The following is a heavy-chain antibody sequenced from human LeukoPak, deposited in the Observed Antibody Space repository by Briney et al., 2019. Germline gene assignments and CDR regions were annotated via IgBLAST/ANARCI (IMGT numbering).Heavy chain of an antibody. D-gene: IGHD3-10*02. CDR1: GGSFSGYY. CDR2: INHSGST. Sequence: SETLSLTCAVYGGSFSGYYWSWIRQPPGKGLEWIGEINHSGSTNYNPSLKSRVTISVDTSKNQFSLKLSSVTAADTAVYYCARASSFHVRGVLDYWGQGTLVTVSS. J-gene: IGHJ4*02. V-gene: IGHV4-34*01. CDR3: ARASSFHVRGVLDY.